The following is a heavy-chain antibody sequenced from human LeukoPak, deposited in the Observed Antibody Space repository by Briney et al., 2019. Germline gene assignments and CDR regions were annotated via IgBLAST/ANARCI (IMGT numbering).Heavy chain of an antibody. V-gene: IGHV4-59*01. CDR1: GGSISSYY. Sequence: TSETLSLTCTVSGGSISSYYWSWIRQPPRKGLEWIGYIYYSGSTNYNPSLKSRVTISVDTSKNQFSLKLSSVTAADTAVYYCARDAYGDAFDIWGQGTMVTVSS. D-gene: IGHD3-10*01. CDR2: IYYSGST. J-gene: IGHJ3*02. CDR3: ARDAYGDAFDI.